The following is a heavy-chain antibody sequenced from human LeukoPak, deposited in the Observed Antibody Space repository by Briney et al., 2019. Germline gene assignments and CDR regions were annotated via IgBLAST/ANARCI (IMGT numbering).Heavy chain of an antibody. CDR2: ISVASNT. Sequence: GGSLRLSCAASGLASSSYAMSWVRQAPGKGLEWVSTISVASNTFYADSVKGRFTISRDNSRNTVYLQMTSLRADDTAVYYCADYGVSGVRNNFYWGQGTLVTVSS. V-gene: IGHV3-23*01. CDR3: ADYGVSGVRNNFY. CDR1: GLASSSYA. D-gene: IGHD3-3*01. J-gene: IGHJ4*02.